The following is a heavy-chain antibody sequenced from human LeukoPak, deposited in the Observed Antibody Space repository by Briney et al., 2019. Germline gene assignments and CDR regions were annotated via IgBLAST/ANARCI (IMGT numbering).Heavy chain of an antibody. CDR3: AKDGSWGDYYFYFYMDV. D-gene: IGHD3-16*01. Sequence: GRSLRLSCAASGFTFYDYAMYWVRHAPGKGLEWVSGISWNSGSTVYTDSVKGRFTISRDNAKNSLNLQMNSLRAEDTAVYYCAKDGSWGDYYFYFYMDVGGKGTTVTVSS. J-gene: IGHJ6*03. CDR2: ISWNSGST. V-gene: IGHV3-9*01. CDR1: GFTFYDYA.